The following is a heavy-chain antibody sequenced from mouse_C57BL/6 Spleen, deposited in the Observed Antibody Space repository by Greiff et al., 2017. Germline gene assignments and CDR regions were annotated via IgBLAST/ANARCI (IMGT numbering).Heavy chain of an antibody. D-gene: IGHD2-1*01. V-gene: IGHV1-7*01. CDR3: ARSRGNPHWYFDV. Sequence: VQLQQSGAELAKPGASVKLSCKASGYTFTSYWMHWVKQRPGQGLEWIGYINPSSGYTKYNQKFKDKATLTADKSSSTAYMQLRSLTYEDSAVYYCARSRGNPHWYFDVWGTGTTVTVSS. J-gene: IGHJ1*03. CDR2: INPSSGYT. CDR1: GYTFTSYW.